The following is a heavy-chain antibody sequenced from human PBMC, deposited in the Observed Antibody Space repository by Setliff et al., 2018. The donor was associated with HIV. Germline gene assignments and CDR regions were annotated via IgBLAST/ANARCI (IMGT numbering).Heavy chain of an antibody. CDR3: ATYHYYDSSAYYVDLYYLDY. J-gene: IGHJ4*02. CDR2: IIPIFGTA. D-gene: IGHD3-22*01. CDR1: GYSFNTYW. Sequence: KISCKGSGYSFNTYWIGWVRQATGQGLEWMGGIIPIFGTANYAQKYQGRVTITTDESTNTAYMELSSLRSDDTAVYYCATYHYYDSSAYYVDLYYLDYWGQGTLVTVSS. V-gene: IGHV1-69*05.